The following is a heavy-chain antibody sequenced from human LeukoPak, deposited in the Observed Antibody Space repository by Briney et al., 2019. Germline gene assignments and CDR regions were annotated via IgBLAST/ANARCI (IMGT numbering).Heavy chain of an antibody. D-gene: IGHD6-19*01. Sequence: GGSLRLSCAASGFIFSTYAMHWVRQAPGKGLEWVAVISYHGRDQYYADSVEGRFTISRDNSKSTLSLQMNSLRAEDTAVYYCARDWDSSGHWYGVGLTGLYVWGQGTLVTVSS. CDR1: GFIFSTYA. CDR3: ARDWDSSGHWYGVGLTGLYV. CDR2: ISYHGRDQ. J-gene: IGHJ4*02. V-gene: IGHV3-30*04.